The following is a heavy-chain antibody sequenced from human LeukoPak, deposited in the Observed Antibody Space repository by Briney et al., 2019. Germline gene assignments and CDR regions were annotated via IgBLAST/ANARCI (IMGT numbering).Heavy chain of an antibody. V-gene: IGHV4-30-2*01. CDR3: ARDSSDFDY. J-gene: IGHJ4*02. CDR2: IYHSGST. Sequence: SETLSLTCAVSGGSISSGGYSWSWIRQPPGKGLEWIGYIYHSGSTYYNPSLKSRVTISVDRSKDQFSLKLSSVTAADTAVYYCARDSSDFDYWGQGTLVTVSS. D-gene: IGHD3-3*01. CDR1: GGSISSGGYS.